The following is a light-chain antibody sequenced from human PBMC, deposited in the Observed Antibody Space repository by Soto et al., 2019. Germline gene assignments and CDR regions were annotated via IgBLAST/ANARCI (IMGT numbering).Light chain of an antibody. CDR1: NSDVGGYNS. J-gene: IGLJ1*01. Sequence: QSALTQPASMSGSPGQSITISCTGTNSDVGGYNSVSWYQQHPGKAPKLMIYAVTNRPSGVSSRFSGSKSSNTASLTISGLQGEDEADYYCSSYTTNTSPYVFGTGTKLTVL. CDR2: AVT. V-gene: IGLV2-14*01. CDR3: SSYTTNTSPYV.